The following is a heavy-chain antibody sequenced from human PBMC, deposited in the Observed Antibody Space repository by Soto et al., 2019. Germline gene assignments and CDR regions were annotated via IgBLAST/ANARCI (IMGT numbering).Heavy chain of an antibody. D-gene: IGHD3-10*01. V-gene: IGHV5-51*01. J-gene: IGHJ6*02. Sequence: GESLKISCKGSGYSFTSYWIGWVRQMPGKCLEWMGIIYPGDSDTRYSPSFQGQVTISADKSISTAYLQWSSLKASDTAMYYCARRRGPSLYYYGMDVWGQGTTVTVSS. CDR1: GYSFTSYW. CDR2: IYPGDSDT. CDR3: ARRRGPSLYYYGMDV.